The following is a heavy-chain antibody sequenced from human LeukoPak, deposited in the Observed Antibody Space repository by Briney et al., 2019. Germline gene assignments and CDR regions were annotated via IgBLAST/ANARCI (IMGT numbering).Heavy chain of an antibody. Sequence: GGSLRLSCAASRFTFSTYAMSWIRQAPGKGLEWVAVISYDGSNKYYADSVKGRFTISRDNSKNTLYLQMNSLRAEDTAVYYCAKALYYDSSVDYWGQGTLVTVSS. V-gene: IGHV3-30*18. J-gene: IGHJ4*02. CDR3: AKALYYDSSVDY. CDR2: ISYDGSNK. CDR1: RFTFSTYA. D-gene: IGHD3-22*01.